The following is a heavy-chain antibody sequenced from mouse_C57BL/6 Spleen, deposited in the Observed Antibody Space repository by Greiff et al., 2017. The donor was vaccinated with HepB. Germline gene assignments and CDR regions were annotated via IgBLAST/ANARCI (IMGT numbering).Heavy chain of an antibody. CDR1: GFTFSSYA. V-gene: IGHV5-4*01. J-gene: IGHJ3*01. CDR3: ARDNPGWFAY. Sequence: EVQRVESGGGLVKPGGSLKLSCAASGFTFSSYAMSWVRQTPEKRLEWVATISDGGSYTYYPDNVKGRFTISRDNAKNNLYLQMSHLKSEDTAMYYCARDNPGWFAYWGQGTLVTVSA. CDR2: ISDGGSYT.